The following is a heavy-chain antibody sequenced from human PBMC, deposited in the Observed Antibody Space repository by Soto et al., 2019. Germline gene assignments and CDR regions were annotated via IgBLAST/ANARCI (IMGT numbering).Heavy chain of an antibody. Sequence: QIQLVQSGAEVKKAGASVKVSCKASGYTFTNYGISWVRQALGQGLEWMGWISAYNDNTNYAQKFQGRVTLTTDTSTRTAYMGLRGLTSDDPAVYYCAREGYYYGSGSYSPPRYYGMDVWGQGTTVTVFS. CDR2: ISAYNDNT. CDR1: GYTFTNYG. CDR3: AREGYYYGSGSYSPPRYYGMDV. J-gene: IGHJ6*02. D-gene: IGHD3-10*01. V-gene: IGHV1-18*01.